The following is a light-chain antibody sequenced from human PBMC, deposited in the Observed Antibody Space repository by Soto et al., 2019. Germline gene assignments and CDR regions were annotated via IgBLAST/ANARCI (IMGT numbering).Light chain of an antibody. CDR1: QSISSY. CDR2: AAS. CDR3: QQSYSTPRT. J-gene: IGKJ1*01. Sequence: DIQMTQSPSSVSASVGDRVTLTCRASQSISSYLNWYQQKPGKAPKLLIYAASSLQSGVPSRFSGSGSGTDFTLTISSLQPEDFATYYCQQSYSTPRTFGQGTKVDIK. V-gene: IGKV1-39*01.